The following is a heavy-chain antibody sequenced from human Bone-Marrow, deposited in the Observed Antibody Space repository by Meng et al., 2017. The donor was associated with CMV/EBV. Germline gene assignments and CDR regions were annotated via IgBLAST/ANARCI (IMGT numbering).Heavy chain of an antibody. J-gene: IGHJ2*01. CDR2: VWFDGINK. D-gene: IGHD5-24*01. V-gene: IGHV3-33*01. CDR3: ARVEMATNPGYFDL. CDR1: GFTFSSNG. Sequence: ASGFTFSSNGIHWVRQAPGKGLEWVAIVWFDGINKYYAESVKGRFTISRDSSKDTVYLQMNSLRAEDTAVYYCARVEMATNPGYFDLWGRGTLVTVSS.